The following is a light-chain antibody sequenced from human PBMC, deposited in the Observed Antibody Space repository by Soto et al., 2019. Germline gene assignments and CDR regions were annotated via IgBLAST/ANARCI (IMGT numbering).Light chain of an antibody. J-gene: IGKJ5*01. CDR2: AAS. CDR1: QSISSY. Sequence: DIQMTQSPSSLSASVGDRVTITCRGSQSISSYLNWYQQRPGKAPKLLIYAASTLQSGVPSRFSGSGSGTDFTLTISSLKPEDFATYYCQQSFSTPSITFGQGTRLEIK. CDR3: QQSFSTPSIT. V-gene: IGKV1-39*01.